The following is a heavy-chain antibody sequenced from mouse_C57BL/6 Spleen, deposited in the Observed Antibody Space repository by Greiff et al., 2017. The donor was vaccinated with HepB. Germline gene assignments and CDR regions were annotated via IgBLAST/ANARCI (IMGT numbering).Heavy chain of an antibody. J-gene: IGHJ4*01. Sequence: EVQLQESGPELVKPGASVKISCKASGYSFTDYNMNWVKQSNGKSLEWIGVINPNYGTTSYNHKFKGKATLTVDESSSTAYMQLNSLTSEDSAVYYCARAAQATFYAMDYWGQGTSVTVSS. CDR1: GYSFTDYN. CDR3: ARAAQATFYAMDY. V-gene: IGHV1-39*01. D-gene: IGHD3-2*02. CDR2: INPNYGTT.